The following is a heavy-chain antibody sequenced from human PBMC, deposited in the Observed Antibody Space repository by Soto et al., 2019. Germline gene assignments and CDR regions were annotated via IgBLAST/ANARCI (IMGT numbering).Heavy chain of an antibody. Sequence: PGGSLRLSCAASGFTFSSYSMNWIRQAPGKGLEWVSSISSSSSYIYYADSMKGRFTISRDNAKNSLYLQMNSLRAEDTAVYYCARAGGPYSSGGYYYYYMDVWGKGTTVTVS. D-gene: IGHD6-25*01. CDR3: ARAGGPYSSGGYYYYYMDV. V-gene: IGHV3-21*01. J-gene: IGHJ6*03. CDR1: GFTFSSYS. CDR2: ISSSSSYI.